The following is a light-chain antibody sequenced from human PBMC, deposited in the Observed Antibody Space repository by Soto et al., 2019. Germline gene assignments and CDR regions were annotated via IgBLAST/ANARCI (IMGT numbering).Light chain of an antibody. CDR1: QSVSGY. J-gene: IGKJ4*01. Sequence: EIVLTQSPATLSLSPGNRTTVSCRASQSVSGYLAWYQQKPGQAPRLLIYDASNRATGIPARFSGSGSGTDFNLAITSPEPEDFAVYYCQQRSNWPSTFGGGTKVEI. CDR3: QQRSNWPST. V-gene: IGKV3-11*01. CDR2: DAS.